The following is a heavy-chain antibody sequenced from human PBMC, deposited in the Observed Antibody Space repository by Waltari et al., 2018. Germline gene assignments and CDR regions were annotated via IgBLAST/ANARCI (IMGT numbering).Heavy chain of an antibody. J-gene: IGHJ4*02. Sequence: QPLLQESGPGLVKPSETLSLTCSVSGGSISSSNYYWSWIRQPPGKGLEWIGNIYYSGDTYYNPSLESRVTISLDTSKNQFSLKLRSVIAADTAVYFYASGGGYTNGWDYWGQGTLVTVSS. CDR2: IYYSGDT. CDR3: ASGGGYTNGWDY. V-gene: IGHV4-39*07. CDR1: GGSISSSNYY. D-gene: IGHD2-8*01.